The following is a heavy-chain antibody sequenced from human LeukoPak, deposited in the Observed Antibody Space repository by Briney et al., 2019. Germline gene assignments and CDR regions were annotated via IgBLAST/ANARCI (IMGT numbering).Heavy chain of an antibody. D-gene: IGHD3-22*01. V-gene: IGHV3-30-3*01. CDR2: ISYDGSNK. J-gene: IGHJ6*02. CDR3: ARDLGYYDSSGSADV. Sequence: GGSLRLSCAASGFTFSSYAMHWVRQAPGKGLEWVAVISYDGSNKYYADSVKGRFTISRDNSKNTLYLQMNSLRAEDTAVNYCARDLGYYDSSGSADVWGQGTTVTVSS. CDR1: GFTFSSYA.